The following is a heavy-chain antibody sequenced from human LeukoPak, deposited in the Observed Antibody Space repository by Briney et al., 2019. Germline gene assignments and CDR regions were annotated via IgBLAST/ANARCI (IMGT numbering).Heavy chain of an antibody. CDR1: GFTVSSNY. CDR3: ARGMTTVTDNWFDP. CDR2: IYSGGST. D-gene: IGHD4-11*01. Sequence: GGPLRLSCAASGFTVSSNYMSWVRQAPGKGLEWVSVIYSGGSTYYADSVKGRFTISRDNSKNTLYLQMNSLRAEDTAVYYCARGMTTVTDNWFDPWGQGTLVTVSS. J-gene: IGHJ5*02. V-gene: IGHV3-53*01.